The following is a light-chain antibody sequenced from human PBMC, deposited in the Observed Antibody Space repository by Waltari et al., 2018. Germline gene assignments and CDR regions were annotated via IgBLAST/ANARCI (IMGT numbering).Light chain of an antibody. CDR3: QQYNNYPYT. CDR2: EAS. J-gene: IGKJ2*01. CDR1: HTVGSQ. Sequence: DIQMTQSPSTLSASVGDRVTITCRASHTVGSQLAWYQQKPGKAPKVLIYEASSLESGVPSRFSGSGSETEFTLAISSLQPHDFATYYCQQYNNYPYTFGRGTKLEIK. V-gene: IGKV1-5*03.